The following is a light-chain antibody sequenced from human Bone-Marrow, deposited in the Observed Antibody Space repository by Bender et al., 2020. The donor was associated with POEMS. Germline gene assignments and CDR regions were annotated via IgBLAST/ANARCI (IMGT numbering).Light chain of an antibody. CDR3: TSYAGSNTYV. Sequence: QSALTQPASVSGSPGQSITIPCTGTSGDIGTYNYVSWYKQHPGKAPKLIIYEVTKRPSGVPDRLSGSKSGSTASLTVSGLQAEDEADYYCTSYAGSNTYVFGSGTKVTVL. CDR1: SGDIGTYNY. V-gene: IGLV2-8*01. CDR2: EVT. J-gene: IGLJ1*01.